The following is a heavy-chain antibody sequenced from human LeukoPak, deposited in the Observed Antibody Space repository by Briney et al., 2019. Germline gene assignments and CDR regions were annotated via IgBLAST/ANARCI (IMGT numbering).Heavy chain of an antibody. J-gene: IGHJ4*02. D-gene: IGHD3-3*01. CDR2: INPNSGDT. CDR3: ARGPDTIFGVVTPAH. CDR1: GYTFTGYY. Sequence: ASVKVSCKASGYTFTGYYMHWVRQAPGQGLEWMGWINPNSGDTNYAQKLQGRVTMTTDTSTSTAYMELRSLRSDDTAVYYCARGPDTIFGVVTPAHWGQGTLVTVSS. V-gene: IGHV1-2*02.